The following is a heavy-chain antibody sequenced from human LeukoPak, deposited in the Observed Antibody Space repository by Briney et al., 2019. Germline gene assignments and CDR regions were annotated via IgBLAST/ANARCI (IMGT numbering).Heavy chain of an antibody. J-gene: IGHJ5*02. CDR3: ARDLYHSSSWYRPGWFDP. V-gene: IGHV3-7*01. CDR1: GFTFSSYW. Sequence: GGSLRLSCAASGFTFSSYWMSWVRQAPGKGLEWVANIKQDGSEKYYVDSVKGRFTISRDNAKNSLYLQMNSLRAEDTAVYYCARDLYHSSSWYRPGWFDPWGQGTLVTVSS. CDR2: IKQDGSEK. D-gene: IGHD6-13*01.